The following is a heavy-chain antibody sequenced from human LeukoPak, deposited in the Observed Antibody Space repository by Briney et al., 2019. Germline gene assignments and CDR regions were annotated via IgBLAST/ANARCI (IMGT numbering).Heavy chain of an antibody. J-gene: IGHJ4*02. V-gene: IGHV1-69*05. CDR2: IIPIFGTA. CDR1: GGTFNSYA. CDR3: ARGNQWLNYFDY. D-gene: IGHD6-19*01. Sequence: ASVKVSCKASGGTFNSYAISWVRQAPGQGLEGMGRIIPIFGTANYAKKFQGRVKINTDEYTRKAYMDLSSLRSEDTAVYYCARGNQWLNYFDYWGQGTLVIVSS.